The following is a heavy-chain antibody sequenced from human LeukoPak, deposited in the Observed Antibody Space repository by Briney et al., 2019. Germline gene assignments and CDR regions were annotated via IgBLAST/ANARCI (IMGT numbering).Heavy chain of an antibody. D-gene: IGHD3-9*01. Sequence: RSLRLSCAASGFTFSTYTIHWVRQAPGKGLEWVAVISNDGHFKYYADSVKGRFTISRDNSKSTLFLQMNSLTIEVTAVYYCARETRLPHNDILINRRAFDIWGQGTILTVSS. CDR1: GFTFSTYT. CDR2: ISNDGHFK. J-gene: IGHJ3*02. CDR3: ARETRLPHNDILINRRAFDI. V-gene: IGHV3-30-3*01.